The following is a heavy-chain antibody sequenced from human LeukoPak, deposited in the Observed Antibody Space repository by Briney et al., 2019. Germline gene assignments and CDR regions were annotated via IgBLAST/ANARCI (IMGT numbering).Heavy chain of an antibody. CDR2: IYYSGTT. V-gene: IGHV4-59*01. J-gene: IGHJ6*02. Sequence: SETLSLTCNVSGGSISSYYWSWIRQPPGKGLEWIGYIYYSGTTDYNPSLKSRVTMSVDTSKNQFSLKLNSVTAADTAIYYCASRLVDTYYYYGLDVWGQGTSVTVSS. D-gene: IGHD5-24*01. CDR3: ASRLVDTYYYYGLDV. CDR1: GGSISSYY.